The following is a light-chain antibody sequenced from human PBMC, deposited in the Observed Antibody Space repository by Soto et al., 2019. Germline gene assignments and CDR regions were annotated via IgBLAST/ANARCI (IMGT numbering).Light chain of an antibody. V-gene: IGKV3-11*01. CDR1: QSVRTY. CDR2: DAS. J-gene: IGKJ4*01. Sequence: EIVLTQSPATLSLSPGERATLSCRASQSVRTYLSYVAWYQQRPGQAPRLLIYDASNRATGIPARFSGSGSGTDFPLTISRLEPEDFAVYYCQQRSNWPPVFGGGTKVEIK. CDR3: QQRSNWPPV.